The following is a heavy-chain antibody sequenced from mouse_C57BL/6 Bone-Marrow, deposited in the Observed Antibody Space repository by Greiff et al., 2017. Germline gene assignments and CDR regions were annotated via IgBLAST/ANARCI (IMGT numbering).Heavy chain of an antibody. CDR3: ARQRQLRLRRAY. V-gene: IGHV5-2*01. D-gene: IGHD3-2*02. Sequence: EVKLMESGGGLVQPGESLKLSCESNEYEFPSHDMSWVRKTPEKRLELVAAINSDGGSTYYPDTMERRLIISRDNTKKTLYLQMSSLRSEYTALYYCARQRQLRLRRAYWGQGTLVTVSA. CDR2: INSDGGST. J-gene: IGHJ3*01. CDR1: EYEFPSHD.